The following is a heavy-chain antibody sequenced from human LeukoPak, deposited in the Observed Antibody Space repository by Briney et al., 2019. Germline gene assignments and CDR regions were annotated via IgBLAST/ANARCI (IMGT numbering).Heavy chain of an antibody. CDR3: ARRPNMAAAGNILYFDY. CDR2: IKQDGSEK. CDR1: GFTFSSCW. J-gene: IGHJ4*02. D-gene: IGHD6-13*01. V-gene: IGHV3-7*01. Sequence: GGSLRLSCAVSGFTFSSCWMNWVRQAPGKGREWVANIKQDGSEKYYLDSVKGRFTISRDNAKNSLYLQMNSLRAEDTAVYYCARRPNMAAAGNILYFDYWGQGNLVTVSS.